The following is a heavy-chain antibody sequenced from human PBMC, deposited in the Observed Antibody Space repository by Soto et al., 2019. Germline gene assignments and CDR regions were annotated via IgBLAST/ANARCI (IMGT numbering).Heavy chain of an antibody. V-gene: IGHV3-72*01. J-gene: IGHJ3*01. Sequence: PGESLKISCAASGFTFSDHHIDWVRQAPGKGLEWVGRSRNKARGYTTEYAPSVKGRFTISRDASRSSVFLEMYSLKIDDTAMYYCVRDDSRGDSSAFDLWGQGTMVTVSS. D-gene: IGHD3-10*01. CDR2: SRNKARGYTT. CDR1: GFTFSDHH. CDR3: VRDDSRGDSSAFDL.